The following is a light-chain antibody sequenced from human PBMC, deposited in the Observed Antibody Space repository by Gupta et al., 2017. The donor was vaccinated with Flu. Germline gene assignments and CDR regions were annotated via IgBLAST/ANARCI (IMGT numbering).Light chain of an antibody. CDR3: QQSYSTPFT. Sequence: DIQMTQLPSSLSASVGDRVTITCRASQSISSYLNWYQQKPGKAPKLLIYAASSLQSGVPSRFSGSGSGTDCTLTISSLQPEDFATYYCQQSYSTPFTFGPGTKVDI. CDR2: AAS. J-gene: IGKJ3*01. V-gene: IGKV1-39*01. CDR1: QSISSY.